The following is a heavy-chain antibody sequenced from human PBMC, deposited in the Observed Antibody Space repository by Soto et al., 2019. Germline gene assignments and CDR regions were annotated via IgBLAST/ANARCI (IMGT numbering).Heavy chain of an antibody. V-gene: IGHV4-34*01. J-gene: IGHJ5*02. CDR2: INHSGST. Sequence: SETLSLTCAVYGGSFSGYYWSWIRQPPGKGLEWIGEINHSGSTNYNPSLKSRVTISVDTSKNQFSLKLSSVTAADTAVYYCARNRRITMVRGGNWFDPWGQGTLVTVS. CDR3: ARNRRITMVRGGNWFDP. D-gene: IGHD3-10*01. CDR1: GGSFSGYY.